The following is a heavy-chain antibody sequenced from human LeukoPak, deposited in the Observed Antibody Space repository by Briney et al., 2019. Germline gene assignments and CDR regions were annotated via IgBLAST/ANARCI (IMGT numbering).Heavy chain of an antibody. V-gene: IGHV3-30*02. Sequence: PGGSLRLTCAASGFIFSNYGMHWVRQAPGKGLEWVAFIQYNGTTKDYADSVKGRFTISRDNSKNTVSLQMNSLTAEDTALYYCAKDIRRGHNFGYDQFAYWGQGTLVTVSS. CDR2: IQYNGTTK. J-gene: IGHJ4*02. CDR1: GFIFSNYG. D-gene: IGHD5-18*01. CDR3: AKDIRRGHNFGYDQFAY.